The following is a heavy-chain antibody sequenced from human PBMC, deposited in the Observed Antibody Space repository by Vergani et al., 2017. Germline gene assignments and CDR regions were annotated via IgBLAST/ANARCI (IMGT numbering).Heavy chain of an antibody. Sequence: QVQLVQSGSELKKPGASVKVSCKASGYTFNNYPLIWVRQAPGQGLEFMGWINTNSGNPTYAPGFTGRFVFSLDTSVSTAYLQISGLKAEDSAVYYCARGRQWRLTEYLYGMDVWGQGTTVTVSS. CDR2: INTNSGNP. CDR1: GYTFNNYP. CDR3: ARGRQWRLTEYLYGMDV. V-gene: IGHV7-4-1*02. J-gene: IGHJ6*02. D-gene: IGHD6-19*01.